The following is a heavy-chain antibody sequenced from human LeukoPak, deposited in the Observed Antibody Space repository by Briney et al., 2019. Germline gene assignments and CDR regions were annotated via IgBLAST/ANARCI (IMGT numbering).Heavy chain of an antibody. CDR1: GVSLRTSGVG. D-gene: IGHD1-26*01. CDR3: AHLSGSYLTLDY. CDR2: IYWYDDK. Sequence: SGPTETQLTPTLTLTCTFSGVSLRTSGVGVGWIRQPPVKALEWLALIYWYDDKRYSPSLKSRLTINKDTSKNQVVLTMTNMDPVYTATYYCAHLSGSYLTLDYWGQGTLVTVSS. V-gene: IGHV2-5*01. J-gene: IGHJ4*02.